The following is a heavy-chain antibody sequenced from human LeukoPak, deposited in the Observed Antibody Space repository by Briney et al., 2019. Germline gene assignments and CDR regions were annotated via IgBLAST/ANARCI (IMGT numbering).Heavy chain of an antibody. CDR1: GGSISSGGYY. D-gene: IGHD2-2*01. V-gene: IGHV4-30-2*01. J-gene: IGHJ3*02. CDR2: IYHSGST. Sequence: TLSLTCTVSGGSISSGGYYWSWIRQPPGKGLEWIGYIYHSGSTYYNPSLKSRVTISVDRSKNQFSLKLSSVTAADTAVYYCAREGRSSTSHDAFDIWGQGTMVTVSS. CDR3: AREGRSSTSHDAFDI.